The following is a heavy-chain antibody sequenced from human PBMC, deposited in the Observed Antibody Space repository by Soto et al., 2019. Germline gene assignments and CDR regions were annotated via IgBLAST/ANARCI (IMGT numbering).Heavy chain of an antibody. CDR1: GYTFTSYG. J-gene: IGHJ5*02. CDR2: VSAYNGNT. Sequence: GASVKVSCTASGYTFTSYGISWVRQAPGQGLEWMGWVSAYNGNTNYAQKLQGRVTMTTDTSTSTAYMELRSLRSDDTAVYYCAREIVGATENWFDPWGQGTLVTVSS. D-gene: IGHD1-26*01. V-gene: IGHV1-18*01. CDR3: AREIVGATENWFDP.